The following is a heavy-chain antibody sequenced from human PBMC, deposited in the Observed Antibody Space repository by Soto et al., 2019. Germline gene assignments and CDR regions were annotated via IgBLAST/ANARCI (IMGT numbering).Heavy chain of an antibody. J-gene: IGHJ3*02. V-gene: IGHV4-34*12. D-gene: IGHD3-16*01. Sequence: SATPSLTCAIYGASLGGFHWTWLRQAPGKGLEWMVELIHGGSTSYKPCLKSRVSFSLDTSKNQFSLHLMSVTAADTAVYYCARSPLGYDYVRQTWREVGDAFDIWGRGTMVT. CDR2: LIHGGST. CDR1: GASLGGFH. CDR3: ARSPLGYDYVRQTWREVGDAFDI.